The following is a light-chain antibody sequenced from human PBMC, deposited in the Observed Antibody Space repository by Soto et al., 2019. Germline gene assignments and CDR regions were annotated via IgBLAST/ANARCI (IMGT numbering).Light chain of an antibody. V-gene: IGLV2-14*01. CDR2: EGS. J-gene: IGLJ1*01. CDR3: SSYTSSSVYV. CDR1: SSDVGGYNS. Sequence: QSVLTQPASVSGSPGQSITISCTGTSSDVGGYNSVSWYQQHPGKAPKLMIYEGSKRPSGVSNRFSGSTSGYTASLTISGLQAEDEADYYCSSYTSSSVYVFGTGTKVTVL.